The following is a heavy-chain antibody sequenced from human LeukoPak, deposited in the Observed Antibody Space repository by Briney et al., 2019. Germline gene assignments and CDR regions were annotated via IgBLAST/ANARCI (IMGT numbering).Heavy chain of an antibody. D-gene: IGHD6-25*01. CDR3: AAAAGTGANFDH. V-gene: IGHV4-59*01. CDR1: GGSISSYY. J-gene: IGHJ4*02. CDR2: IYYSGST. Sequence: SETLSLTCTVSGGSISSYYWSWIRQPPGKGLEWIGYIYYSGSTNYNPSLKSRVTISVDTSKNQFSLKLSSVTAADTAVYYCAAAAGTGANFDHWGQGTLVTVSS.